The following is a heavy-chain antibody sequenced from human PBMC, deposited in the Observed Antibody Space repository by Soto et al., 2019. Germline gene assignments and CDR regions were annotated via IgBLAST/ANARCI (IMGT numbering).Heavy chain of an antibody. CDR1: GFDASVNF. Sequence: PGGSLRLSCAASGFDASVNFMTWVRQAPGKGLEWVAVIWYDGSNKYYADSVKGRFTISRDNSKNTLYLQMNSLRAADTAVYYCARATRLGVQLWYKSFYYGMDVWGQGTTVTVSS. J-gene: IGHJ6*02. CDR2: IWYDGSNK. CDR3: ARATRLGVQLWYKSFYYGMDV. V-gene: IGHV3-33*08. D-gene: IGHD5-18*01.